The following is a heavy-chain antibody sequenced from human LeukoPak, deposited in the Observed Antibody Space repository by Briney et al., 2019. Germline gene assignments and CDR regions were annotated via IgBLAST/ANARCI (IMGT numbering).Heavy chain of an antibody. CDR3: ARDSARSFYDSSGYYFGY. CDR1: GYTFTSYG. J-gene: IGHJ4*02. CDR2: ISAYNGNT. D-gene: IGHD3-22*01. V-gene: IGHV1-18*01. Sequence: GASVKVSCKASGYTFTSYGISWVRQAPGQGLEWMGWISAYNGNTNYAQKLQGRVTMTTDTSTSTAYMELRSLRSDDTAVYYCARDSARSFYDSSGYYFGYWGQGALVTVSS.